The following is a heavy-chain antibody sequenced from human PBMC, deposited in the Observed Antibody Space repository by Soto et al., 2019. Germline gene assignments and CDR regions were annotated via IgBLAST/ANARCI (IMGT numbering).Heavy chain of an antibody. Sequence: SQTLSLTCAISGDSVSSNSAAWSWIRQSPSRGLEWLGRTYYRSKWYNDYAIAVKSRITINPDTSKNQFSLQLNSVTPEDTAVYYCARIVGATADYWGQGTLVTVSS. CDR2: TYYRSKWYN. D-gene: IGHD1-26*01. CDR3: ARIVGATADY. CDR1: GDSVSSNSAA. J-gene: IGHJ4*02. V-gene: IGHV6-1*01.